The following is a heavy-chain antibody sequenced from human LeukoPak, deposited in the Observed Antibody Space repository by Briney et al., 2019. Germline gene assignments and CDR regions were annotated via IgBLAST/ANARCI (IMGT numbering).Heavy chain of an antibody. J-gene: IGHJ5*02. V-gene: IGHV1-46*01. CDR3: LRAFTTPYNWFVP. Sequence: ASVTVSCTASGYTFSSCYLHWVRLAPGPGLERMGIINPSGDSTSYAQQFQGRVTMTRDMSTRTVYMELSSLRSEDTAVYYCLRAFTTPYNWFVPWRQATLVTVSS. D-gene: IGHD1-1*01. CDR2: INPSGDST. CDR1: GYTFSSCY.